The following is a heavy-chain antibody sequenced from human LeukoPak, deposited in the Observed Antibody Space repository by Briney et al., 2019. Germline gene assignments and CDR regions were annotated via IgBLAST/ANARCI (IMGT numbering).Heavy chain of an antibody. CDR1: GYNFSTYW. V-gene: IGHV5-51*01. CDR2: IYPGVSDT. Sequence: GESLKISCKGSGYNFSTYWIGWVRQMPGKGLEWLGIIYPGVSDTRYSPSFQGQVTISADKSISTAYLQWSSLKASDTAMYYCARPPGDYDILTGSDAFDIWGQGTMVTVSS. J-gene: IGHJ3*02. CDR3: ARPPGDYDILTGSDAFDI. D-gene: IGHD3-9*01.